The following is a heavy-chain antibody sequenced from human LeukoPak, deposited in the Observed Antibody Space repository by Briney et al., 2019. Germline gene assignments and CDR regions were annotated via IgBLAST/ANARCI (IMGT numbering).Heavy chain of an antibody. CDR2: IYPNSRGT. V-gene: IGHV1-2*02. CDR3: AREFPRTSGFDY. CDR1: GYTFTGYY. J-gene: IGHJ4*02. Sequence: GASVTVSCKASGYTFTGYYMHWVRQAPGQGLEWMGWIYPNSRGTGYAQNFQGRVTMTWDTSITTAYMELNRLTSDDTAVYYCAREFPRTSGFDYWGQGSLVTVSS. D-gene: IGHD1-26*01.